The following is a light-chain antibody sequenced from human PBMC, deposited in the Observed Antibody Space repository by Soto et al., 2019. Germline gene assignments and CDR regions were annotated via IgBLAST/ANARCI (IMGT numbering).Light chain of an antibody. Sequence: QSALTQPPSASGSPGQSVAISCTGTSSDVGGYNYVSWYQQHPGKAPKLMMYEVNKRPSGVPDRFSGSKSGNTASRTVSGLQAEDEADYYCSSYAGSSNVFGTGTKLTVL. J-gene: IGLJ1*01. CDR1: SSDVGGYNY. CDR2: EVN. CDR3: SSYAGSSNV. V-gene: IGLV2-8*01.